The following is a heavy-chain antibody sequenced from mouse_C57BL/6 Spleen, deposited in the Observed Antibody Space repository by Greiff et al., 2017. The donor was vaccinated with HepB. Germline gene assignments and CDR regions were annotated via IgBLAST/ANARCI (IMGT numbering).Heavy chain of an antibody. CDR1: GFTFSDYG. J-gene: IGHJ1*03. CDR3: ARRPLTGTWYFDV. D-gene: IGHD4-1*01. V-gene: IGHV5-17*01. CDR2: ISSGSSTI. Sequence: EVMLVESGGDLVKPGGSLKLSCAASGFTFSDYGMHWVRQAPEKGLEWVAYISSGSSTIYYADTVKGRFTISRDNAKNTLFLQMTSLRSEDTAMYYCARRPLTGTWYFDVWGTGTTVTVSS.